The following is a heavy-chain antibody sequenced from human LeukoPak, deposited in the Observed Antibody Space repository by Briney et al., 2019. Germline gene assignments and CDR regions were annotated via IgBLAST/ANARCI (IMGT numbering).Heavy chain of an antibody. Sequence: GASVKLSCTASGYTFTSYYINWVRQATGQGLEWMGWINPNSGNTGYAQTFQGRVTMTRNNSISTAYMELSSLRSEDTAVYYCARARRRITVTTYWFDPWGQGALVTVSS. CDR1: GYTFTSYY. CDR2: INPNSGNT. V-gene: IGHV1-8*01. J-gene: IGHJ5*02. CDR3: ARARRRITVTTYWFDP. D-gene: IGHD4-17*01.